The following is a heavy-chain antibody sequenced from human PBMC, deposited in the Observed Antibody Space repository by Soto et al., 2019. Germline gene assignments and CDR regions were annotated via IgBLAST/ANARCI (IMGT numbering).Heavy chain of an antibody. CDR3: ARGAALLGRYFDGPRDY. CDR2: IWYDGSNK. CDR1: GFTFSSYG. V-gene: IGHV3-33*01. Sequence: QVQLVESGGGVVQPGRSLRLSCAASGFTFSSYGMHWVRQAPGKGLEWVAVIWYDGSNKYYADSVKGRFTISRDNSKNTLYLQMNSLRAEDTAVYYCARGAALLGRYFDGPRDYWGQGTLVTVSS. D-gene: IGHD3-9*01. J-gene: IGHJ4*02.